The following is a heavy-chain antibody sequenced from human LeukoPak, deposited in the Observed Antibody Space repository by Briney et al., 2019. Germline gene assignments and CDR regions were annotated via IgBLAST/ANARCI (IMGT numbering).Heavy chain of an antibody. Sequence: GGSLRLSCAASGFTFSYFTINWVRQAPGKGLEWVSSISSSSSYIYNADSVKGRFTISRDNAKNSLFLQVNSLRAEDTAVYYCARGAAGGYCTSINYGHAFDIWGQGTMVTVSS. J-gene: IGHJ3*02. CDR2: ISSSSSYI. CDR3: ARGAAGGYCTSINYGHAFDI. D-gene: IGHD2-2*01. CDR1: GFTFSYFT. V-gene: IGHV3-21*01.